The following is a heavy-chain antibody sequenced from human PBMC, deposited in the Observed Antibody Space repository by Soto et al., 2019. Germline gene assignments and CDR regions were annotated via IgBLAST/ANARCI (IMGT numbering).Heavy chain of an antibody. CDR2: ISAYNGNT. Sequence: QVQLVQSGAEVKKPGASVKVSCKASGYTFTSYGISWVRQAPGQGLEWMGWISAYNGNTNYAQKLQGRVTMTTDTSTSTAYMELRSLRSDDTAVYYCARDTRVVFVYYYYGIDVWGQGTTVTVSS. CDR3: ARDTRVVFVYYYYGIDV. D-gene: IGHD3-3*01. J-gene: IGHJ6*02. V-gene: IGHV1-18*01. CDR1: GYTFTSYG.